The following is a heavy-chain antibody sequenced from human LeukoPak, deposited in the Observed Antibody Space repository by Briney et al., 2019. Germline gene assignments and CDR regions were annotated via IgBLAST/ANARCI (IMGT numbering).Heavy chain of an antibody. Sequence: ASVKVSCKASGYTFTGCYMHWVRQAPGQGLEWMGWINPNSGGTNYAQKFQGRVTMTRDTSISTAYMELSRLRSDDTAVYYCARTPSNYYYYYMDVWGKGTTVTVSS. V-gene: IGHV1-2*02. J-gene: IGHJ6*03. CDR3: ARTPSNYYYYYMDV. CDR1: GYTFTGCY. CDR2: INPNSGGT.